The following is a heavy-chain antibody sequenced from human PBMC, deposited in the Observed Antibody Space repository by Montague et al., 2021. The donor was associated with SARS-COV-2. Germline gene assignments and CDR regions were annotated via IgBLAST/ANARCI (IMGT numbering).Heavy chain of an antibody. CDR3: ARVQGITMIVVVIGAFDI. CDR1: GGSISSGGYY. J-gene: IGHJ3*02. D-gene: IGHD3-22*01. CDR2: IYYSGST. V-gene: IGHV4-31*03. Sequence: TRSLTCTVSGGSISSGGYYWSWIRQHPGKGLEWIGYIYYSGSTYYNPSLKSRVTISVDTSKNQFSLKLSSVTAADTAVYHCARVQGITMIVVVIGAFDIWGQGTMVTVSS.